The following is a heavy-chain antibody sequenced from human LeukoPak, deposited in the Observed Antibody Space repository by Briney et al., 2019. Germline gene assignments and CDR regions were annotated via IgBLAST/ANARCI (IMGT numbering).Heavy chain of an antibody. CDR2: IWGSGGST. CDR3: AKLGYGDSNFDY. J-gene: IGHJ4*02. Sequence: GGSLRLSCAASGFTFSSYAMSWVRQAPGEGLEWVAAIWGSGGSTYYADSVKGRFTISRDNSKNTLYLQMNSLRAEDTAVYYCAKLGYGDSNFDYWGQGTLVTVSS. D-gene: IGHD4-17*01. V-gene: IGHV3-23*01. CDR1: GFTFSSYA.